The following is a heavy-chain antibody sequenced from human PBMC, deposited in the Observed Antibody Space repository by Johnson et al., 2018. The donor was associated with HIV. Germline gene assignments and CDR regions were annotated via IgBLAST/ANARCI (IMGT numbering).Heavy chain of an antibody. CDR3: ARDRGRQLKLGAFDI. V-gene: IGHV3-13*01. D-gene: IGHD6-13*01. CDR2: IGTAGDT. J-gene: IGHJ3*02. CDR1: GFTFSSYD. Sequence: VQLVESGGGLVQPGGSLRLSCAASGFTFSSYDMHWVRQASRKGLEWVSAIGTAGDTYYPGSVKGRFTISRENSKNTLYLQMNSLRAEDTAVYYCARDRGRQLKLGAFDIWGQGTMVTVSS.